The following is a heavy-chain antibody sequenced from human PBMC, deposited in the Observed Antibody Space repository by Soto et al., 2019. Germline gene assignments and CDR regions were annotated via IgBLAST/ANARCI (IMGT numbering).Heavy chain of an antibody. CDR3: ARALTPRTAPDGLYSYYGMDV. J-gene: IGHJ6*02. D-gene: IGHD6-13*01. Sequence: GGSLRLSCAASGFTLSSYGIHWVRQAPGKGLEWVAVIWYDGSNKYYADSVKGRFTTSRDNSKNTLSLQMNSLRVEDTAVYYCARALTPRTAPDGLYSYYGMDVWGQGTTVTVSS. CDR2: IWYDGSNK. V-gene: IGHV3-33*01. CDR1: GFTLSSYG.